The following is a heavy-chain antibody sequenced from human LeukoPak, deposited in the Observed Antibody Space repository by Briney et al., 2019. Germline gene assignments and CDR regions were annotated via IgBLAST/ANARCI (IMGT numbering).Heavy chain of an antibody. CDR2: ISGSGGST. Sequence: GGSLRLSCAASEFSVGSNYMTWVRQAPGKGLEWVSAISGSGGSTYYADSVKGRFTISRDNSKNTLYLQMNSLRAEDTAVYYCAKVPPYSSSWYIYFQHWGQGTLVTVSS. D-gene: IGHD6-13*01. V-gene: IGHV3-23*01. J-gene: IGHJ1*01. CDR1: EFSVGSNY. CDR3: AKVPPYSSSWYIYFQH.